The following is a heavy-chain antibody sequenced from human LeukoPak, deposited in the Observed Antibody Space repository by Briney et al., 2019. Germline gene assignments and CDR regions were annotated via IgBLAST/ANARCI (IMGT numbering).Heavy chain of an antibody. V-gene: IGHV1-3*01. CDR1: GYTFTSYA. CDR2: INAGNGNT. D-gene: IGHD2-2*03. CDR3: ARDVDIVVVPAAMLY. J-gene: IGHJ4*02. Sequence: GASVKVSCKASGYTFTSYAIHWVRQAPGQRLEWMGWINAGNGNTKYSQKFQGRVTITRDTSASTAYMELSSLRSEDTAVYYCARDVDIVVVPAAMLYWGQGTLVTVSS.